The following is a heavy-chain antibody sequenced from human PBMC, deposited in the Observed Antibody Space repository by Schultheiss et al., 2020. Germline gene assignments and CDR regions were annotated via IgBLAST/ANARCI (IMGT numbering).Heavy chain of an antibody. Sequence: SETLSLTCAVSGASISSGDYSWSWIRQPPGKGLEWIGYIYHSGSTTYNPSLKSRVTISVDRSKNQLSLKLTSVTAADTAVYYCSGDYGSGSYRFDYWGQGTLVNVSS. J-gene: IGHJ4*02. V-gene: IGHV4-30-2*01. CDR3: SGDYGSGSYRFDY. CDR2: IYHSGST. D-gene: IGHD3-10*01. CDR1: GASISSGDYS.